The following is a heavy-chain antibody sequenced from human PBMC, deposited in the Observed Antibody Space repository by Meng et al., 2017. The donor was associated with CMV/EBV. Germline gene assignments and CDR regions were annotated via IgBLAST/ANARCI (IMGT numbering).Heavy chain of an antibody. Sequence: GGSLRLSCAASGFTFSSCAMHWVRQAPGKGLEWVAVISYDGSNKYYADSVKGRFTISRDDAKNSLYLQMNSLRAEDTAVYYCARRRCSTSCYLDYWGQGTLVTVSS. CDR1: GFTFSSCA. CDR3: ARRRCSTSCYLDY. CDR2: ISYDGSNK. J-gene: IGHJ4*02. V-gene: IGHV3-30-3*01. D-gene: IGHD2-2*01.